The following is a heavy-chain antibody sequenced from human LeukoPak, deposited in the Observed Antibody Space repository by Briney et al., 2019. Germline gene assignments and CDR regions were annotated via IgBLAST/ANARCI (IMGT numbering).Heavy chain of an antibody. CDR3: AGGPYSGDRHFDF. D-gene: IGHD6-19*01. Sequence: ASVKVSCKASGYTFTSCFIHWVRQAPGQGLEWMGVINPSGGSTSYAQKFQGRVTMTRDTSTSTVSMELSSLRFEDTAVYYCAGGPYSGDRHFDFWGQGTLVTVSS. CDR1: GYTFTSCF. V-gene: IGHV1-46*01. CDR2: INPSGGST. J-gene: IGHJ4*02.